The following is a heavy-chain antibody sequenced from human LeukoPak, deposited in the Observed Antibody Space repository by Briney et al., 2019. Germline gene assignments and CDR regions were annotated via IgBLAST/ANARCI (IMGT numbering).Heavy chain of an antibody. D-gene: IGHD2-8*01. V-gene: IGHV4-59*12. Sequence: SETLSLSCTVSGTSITSYYLNWIRQAPGQGPEWIGYGHYSGNTKYNPPLKSRVTISVDTSKNQFSLRPSSVTAADTAVYFCAKWASDNRAFDLWGQGTLVTVSS. J-gene: IGHJ4*02. CDR1: GTSITSYY. CDR2: GHYSGNT. CDR3: AKWASDNRAFDL.